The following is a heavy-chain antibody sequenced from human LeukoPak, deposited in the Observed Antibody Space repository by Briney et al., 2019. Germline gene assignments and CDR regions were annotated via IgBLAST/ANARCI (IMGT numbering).Heavy chain of an antibody. CDR2: ISAYNGNT. V-gene: IGHV1-18*01. CDR3: ARVLGATSPYGMDV. D-gene: IGHD1-26*01. J-gene: IGHJ6*02. Sequence: ASVKVSCKASGYTFTSYGISWGRQAPGQGLEWMGCISAYNGNTNYAQKLQGRVTMTTDTSTSTAYMELRSLRSDDTAVYYCARVLGATSPYGMDVWGQGTTVTVSS. CDR1: GYTFTSYG.